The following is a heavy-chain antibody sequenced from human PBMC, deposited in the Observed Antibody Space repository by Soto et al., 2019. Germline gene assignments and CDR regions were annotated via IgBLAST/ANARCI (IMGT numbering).Heavy chain of an antibody. J-gene: IGHJ6*02. D-gene: IGHD1-26*01. CDR1: GYTFTSYG. CDR2: LSAYNCNT. V-gene: IGHV1-18*01. CDR3: AGDLMSGRLWGYYYYGMDV. Sequence: QVQLVQSGAEVKKPGASVKVSCKASGYTFTSYGISWVRQAPGQGLNWWGWLSAYNCNTNYAQKLQGRVTITTDTYTSPAYMELRSLRADDKAVYYCAGDLMSGRLWGYYYYGMDVWGQGNTGTVSS.